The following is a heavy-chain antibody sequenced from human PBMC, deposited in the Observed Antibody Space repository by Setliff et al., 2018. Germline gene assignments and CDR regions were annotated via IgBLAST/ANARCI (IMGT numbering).Heavy chain of an antibody. CDR3: AKDRNFPNDVFDT. CDR2: ISGGSGRT. CDR1: GFDYA. Sequence: GGSLRLSCVVSGFDYAMSWVRQAPGKRLEWVSAISGGSGRTYYVATVKGRFTISRDDSKNTLYLQMNSLRAEDTGIYYCAKDRNFPNDVFDTWGQGTMVTVSS. J-gene: IGHJ3*02. V-gene: IGHV3-23*01.